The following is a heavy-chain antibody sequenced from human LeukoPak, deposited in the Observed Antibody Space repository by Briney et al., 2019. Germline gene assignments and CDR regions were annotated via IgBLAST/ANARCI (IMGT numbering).Heavy chain of an antibody. D-gene: IGHD6-6*01. V-gene: IGHV4-4*07. Sequence: SETLSLTCTVSGGSISSYYWSWIRQPAGKGLEWIGRIYTSGSTNYNSSLKSRVTMSVDTSKNQFSLKLSSVTAADTAVYYCARGGSSSAYYYYYMDVWGKGTTVTVSS. CDR1: GGSISSYY. J-gene: IGHJ6*03. CDR2: IYTSGST. CDR3: ARGGSSSAYYYYYMDV.